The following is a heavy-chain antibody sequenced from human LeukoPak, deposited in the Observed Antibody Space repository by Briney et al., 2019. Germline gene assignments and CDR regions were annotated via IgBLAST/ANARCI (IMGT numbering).Heavy chain of an antibody. Sequence: GGSLRLSCAASGFTFSSYGMYWVRQPPGKGLEWLSYLSNTGNIHYAQSVKGRFTISRDNAKSSLYLQMDGLRAEDTAVYYCARRGDSPMIGDHWGQGILVTVAS. V-gene: IGHV3-48*01. J-gene: IGHJ4*02. CDR1: GFTFSSYG. CDR3: ARRGDSPMIGDH. D-gene: IGHD3-10*02. CDR2: LSNTGNI.